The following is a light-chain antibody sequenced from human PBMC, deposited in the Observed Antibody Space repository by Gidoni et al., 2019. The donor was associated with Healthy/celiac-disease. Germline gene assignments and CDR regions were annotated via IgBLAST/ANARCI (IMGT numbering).Light chain of an antibody. CDR1: QGISNY. CDR2: AAS. V-gene: IGKV1-27*01. Sequence: DIQMTQSPSSLSASVGDRVTITCRASQGISNYLAWYQQKPGKVPKLLIYAASTLQSGVPSRFSGSGSGTDFTRTISSLQPEYVATYYCQKYNSAPLTFGGGTKVEIK. J-gene: IGKJ4*01. CDR3: QKYNSAPLT.